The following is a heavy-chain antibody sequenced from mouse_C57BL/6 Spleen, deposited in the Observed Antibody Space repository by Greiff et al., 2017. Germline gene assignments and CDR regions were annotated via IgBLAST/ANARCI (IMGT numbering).Heavy chain of an antibody. V-gene: IGHV1-72*01. J-gene: IGHJ2*01. D-gene: IGHD2-4*01. Sequence: QVQLQQPGAELVKPGASVKLSCKASGYTFTSYWMHWVKQRPGRGLEWIGRIDTTGSGTKYNEKFTSKATLTVDKHSSTAYMQHSSLTSEDSAVYYCVAGGLRRPEGFDYWGQGTTLTVSS. CDR1: GYTFTSYW. CDR3: VAGGLRRPEGFDY. CDR2: IDTTGSGT.